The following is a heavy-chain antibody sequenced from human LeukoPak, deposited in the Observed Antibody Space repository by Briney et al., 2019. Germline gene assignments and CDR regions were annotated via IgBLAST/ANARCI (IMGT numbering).Heavy chain of an antibody. V-gene: IGHV4-59*08. D-gene: IGHD6-13*01. CDR2: IYYSGST. Sequence: KPSETLSLTCTVSGGSISSYYWSWIRQPPGKGLEWIGYIYYSGSTNYNPSLKSRVTISVDTSKNQLSLKLSSVTAADTAVYYCARVRYSSSWYYFDYWGQGTLVTVSS. J-gene: IGHJ4*02. CDR1: GGSISSYY. CDR3: ARVRYSSSWYYFDY.